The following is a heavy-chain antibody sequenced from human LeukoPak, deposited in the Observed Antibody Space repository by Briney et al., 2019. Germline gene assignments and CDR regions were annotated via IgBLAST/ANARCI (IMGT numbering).Heavy chain of an antibody. V-gene: IGHV4-30-2*01. CDR2: IYHSGST. J-gene: IGHJ1*01. CDR1: GGSISSGGYY. CDR3: ARGDIVGATTGPLSAEYFQH. D-gene: IGHD1-26*01. Sequence: PSQTLSLTCTVSGGSISSGGYYWSWIRQPPGKGLEWIGYIYHSGSTYYNPSLKSRVTISVDRSKNQFSLELSSVTAADTAVHYCARGDIVGATTGPLSAEYFQHWGQGTLVTVSS.